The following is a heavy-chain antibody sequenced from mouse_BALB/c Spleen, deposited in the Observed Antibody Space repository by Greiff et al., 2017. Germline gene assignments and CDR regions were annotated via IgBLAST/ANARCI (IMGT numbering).Heavy chain of an antibody. V-gene: IGHV1-80*01. D-gene: IGHD2-4*01. CDR1: GYAFSSYW. CDR2: IYPGDGDT. J-gene: IGHJ3*01. Sequence: VQLQQSGAELVRPGSSVKISCKASGYAFSSYWMNWVKQRPGQGLEWIGQIYPGDGDTNYNGKFKGKATLTADKSSSTAYMQLSSLTSEDSTVYFCARWGYDYDEVAYWGQGTLVTVSA. CDR3: ARWGYDYDEVAY.